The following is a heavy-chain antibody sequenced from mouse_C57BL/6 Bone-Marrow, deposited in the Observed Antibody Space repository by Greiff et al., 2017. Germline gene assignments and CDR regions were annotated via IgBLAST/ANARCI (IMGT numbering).Heavy chain of an antibody. D-gene: IGHD1-1*01. J-gene: IGHJ3*01. Sequence: EVQLQQSGAELVRPGASVKLSCTASGFNIKDDYMHWVKQRPEQGLEWIGWIDPENGDTEYASKFQGKATITADTSSNTAYLQLSSLTSEDTAVYYCNHYYGSSYGAYGGQGTLVTVSA. CDR3: NHYYGSSYGAY. CDR2: IDPENGDT. V-gene: IGHV14-4*01. CDR1: GFNIKDDY.